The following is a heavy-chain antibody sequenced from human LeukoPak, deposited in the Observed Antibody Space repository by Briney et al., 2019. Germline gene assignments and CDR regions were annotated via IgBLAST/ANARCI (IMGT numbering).Heavy chain of an antibody. V-gene: IGHV3-33*01. CDR2: IWYDGTNK. CDR1: GFTFSTYG. J-gene: IGHJ4*02. Sequence: GGSLRLSCVATGFTFSTYGMHWVRQAPGKGLEWVALIWYDGTNKNYADSVKGRFTISRDNAKNTVYLQMNSLRAEDTAVYYCARLGSLCRNGVCYGGWGQGILVTVSS. CDR3: ARLGSLCRNGVCYGG. D-gene: IGHD2-8*01.